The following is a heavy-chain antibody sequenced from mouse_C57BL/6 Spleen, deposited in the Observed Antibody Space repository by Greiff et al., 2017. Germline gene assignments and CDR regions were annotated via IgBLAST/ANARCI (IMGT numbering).Heavy chain of an antibody. V-gene: IGHV5-17*01. Sequence: EVKLVEPGGGLVKPGGSLKLSCAASGFTFSDYGMHWVRQAPEKGLEWVAYISSGSSTIYYADTVKGRVTIARDNAKNTLFLQMTSLRSEDTAMYYCAPLAYWGQGTLVTVSA. CDR2: ISSGSSTI. J-gene: IGHJ3*01. CDR1: GFTFSDYG. CDR3: APLAY.